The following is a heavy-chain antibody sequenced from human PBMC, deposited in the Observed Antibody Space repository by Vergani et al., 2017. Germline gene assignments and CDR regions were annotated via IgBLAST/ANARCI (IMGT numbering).Heavy chain of an antibody. J-gene: IGHJ4*02. CDR1: GYTFTGYY. D-gene: IGHD2-21*02. CDR2: INPNSGGT. Sequence: QVQLVQSGAEVKKPGASVKVSCKASGYTFTGYYMHWVRQAPGQGLECMGWINPNSGGTNYAQKFQGRVTMTRDTSISTAYMELSRLRSDDTAVYYCARTGPYCGGDCYLDYWGQGTLVTVSS. V-gene: IGHV1-2*02. CDR3: ARTGPYCGGDCYLDY.